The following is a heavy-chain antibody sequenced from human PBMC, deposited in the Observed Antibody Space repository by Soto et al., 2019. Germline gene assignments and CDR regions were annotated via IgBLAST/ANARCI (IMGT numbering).Heavy chain of an antibody. CDR2: IIPIFGTA. J-gene: IGHJ4*02. CDR3: ARDRGQYYYGSGSSIDYFDY. V-gene: IGHV1-69*13. D-gene: IGHD3-10*01. Sequence: GASVKVSCKASGGTFSSYAISWVRQAPGQGLEWMGGIIPIFGTANYAQKFQGGVTITADESTSTAYMELSSLRSEDTAVYYCARDRGQYYYGSGSSIDYFDYWGQGTLVTVSS. CDR1: GGTFSSYA.